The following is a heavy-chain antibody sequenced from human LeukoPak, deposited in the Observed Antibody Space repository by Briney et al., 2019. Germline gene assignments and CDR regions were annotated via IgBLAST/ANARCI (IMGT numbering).Heavy chain of an antibody. D-gene: IGHD3-22*01. CDR3: AKPYLGGGYDKLNWFDP. CDR2: IWYDGSNK. Sequence: GGSLRLSCAASGFTFSSYGMHWVRQTPGKGLEWVAVIWYDGSNKYYADSVKGRFTISRDNSKNTLYLQMNSLRAEDTAVYYCAKPYLGGGYDKLNWFDPWGQGTLVTVSS. V-gene: IGHV3-33*06. CDR1: GFTFSSYG. J-gene: IGHJ5*02.